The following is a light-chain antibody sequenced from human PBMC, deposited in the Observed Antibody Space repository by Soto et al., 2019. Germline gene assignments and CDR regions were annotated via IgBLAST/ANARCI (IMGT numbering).Light chain of an antibody. CDR3: KQSKSFPLT. J-gene: IGKJ4*01. CDR2: AAS. Sequence: DIQMTQSPSPLAASVGDRVTITCRASQPINRWLAWYQQKPGKAPKHLIYAASSLHTGVPLRVSGSGSGTDFSLTISSLQPEGFETYYCKQSKSFPLTVGGATKV. V-gene: IGKV1-12*01. CDR1: QPINRW.